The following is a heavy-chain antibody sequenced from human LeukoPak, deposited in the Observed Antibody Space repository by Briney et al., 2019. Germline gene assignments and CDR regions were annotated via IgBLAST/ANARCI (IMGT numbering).Heavy chain of an antibody. V-gene: IGHV4-34*01. CDR1: GGSFSGYY. CDR2: INHSGST. J-gene: IGHJ5*02. CDR3: ARIAAHTAMATSWFDP. D-gene: IGHD5-18*01. Sequence: SETLSLTCAVYGGSFSGYYWSWIRQPPGKGLEWIGEINHSGSTNYNPSLKSRVSISLDTSKNQFSLKLSSVTAADTAVYYCARIAAHTAMATSWFDPWGQGTLVTVSS.